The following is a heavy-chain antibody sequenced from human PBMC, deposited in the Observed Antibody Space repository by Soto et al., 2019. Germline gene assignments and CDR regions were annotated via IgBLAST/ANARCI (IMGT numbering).Heavy chain of an antibody. D-gene: IGHD3-10*01. V-gene: IGHV3-23*01. Sequence: EVQLLESGGELVQPGGSLRLSCVASGFTFRTNPMSWVRQAPGKGLEWVSGVSDSGAKTYYADSVKGRFTVSRDNSKNTLYLEIKSLRAEDTAVYYCAKDFQFGGSGTGYFDNGGQGTLVTVSS. J-gene: IGHJ4*02. CDR2: VSDSGAKT. CDR3: AKDFQFGGSGTGYFDN. CDR1: GFTFRTNP.